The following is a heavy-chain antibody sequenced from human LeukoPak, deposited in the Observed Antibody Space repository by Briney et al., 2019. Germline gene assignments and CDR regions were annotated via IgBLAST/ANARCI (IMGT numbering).Heavy chain of an antibody. J-gene: IGHJ4*02. CDR2: IYWDDDK. V-gene: IGHV2-5*02. D-gene: IGHD6-6*01. CDR3: AHRRVAARQAIFDY. CDR1: GFSLSTSGVG. Sequence: SGPTLVKPTQTLTLTCTFSGFSLSTSGVGVGWIRQPPGKALEWLALIYWDDDKRYSPSLKSRLTITKDTSKNQVVLTMTNMDPVDTATYYCAHRRVAARQAIFDYWGQGTLVTVSS.